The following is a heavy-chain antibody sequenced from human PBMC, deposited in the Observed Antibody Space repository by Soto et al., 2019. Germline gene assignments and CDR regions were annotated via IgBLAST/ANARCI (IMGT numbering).Heavy chain of an antibody. CDR3: ARESTPGEVGY. Sequence: EVQLVESGGGLVQPGGSLRLSCAASGFSVSSNYMNWVRQAPGKGLEWVSVISSGGSIYYADSVKGRFTISRDNSKNTLNLQMNSQRAEDTAVYYCARESTPGEVGYWGQGTLVTVSS. J-gene: IGHJ4*02. CDR1: GFSVSSNY. CDR2: ISSGGSI. D-gene: IGHD2-2*01. V-gene: IGHV3-66*01.